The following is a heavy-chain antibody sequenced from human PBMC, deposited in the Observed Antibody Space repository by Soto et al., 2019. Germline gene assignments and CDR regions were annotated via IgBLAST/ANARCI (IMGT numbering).Heavy chain of an antibody. V-gene: IGHV1-18*01. Sequence: ASVKVSCKASGYTFTSYGISWVRQAPGQGLEWMGWISAYNGNTNYAQKLQGRVTMTTDTSTSTAYMELRSLRSDDTAVYYCARDGLGWYYYGSGSYYYFDYWGQGTLVTVSS. D-gene: IGHD3-10*01. CDR1: GYTFTSYG. CDR2: ISAYNGNT. CDR3: ARDGLGWYYYGSGSYYYFDY. J-gene: IGHJ4*02.